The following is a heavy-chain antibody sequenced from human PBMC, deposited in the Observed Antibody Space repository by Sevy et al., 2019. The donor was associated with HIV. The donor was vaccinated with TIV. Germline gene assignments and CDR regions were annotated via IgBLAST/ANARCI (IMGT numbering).Heavy chain of an antibody. Sequence: GGSLRLSCAASGFTFSSYAMHWVRQAPGKGLEWVAVISYDGSNKYYADSVKGRFTISRDNSKNTLYLQMTSLSAEDTAVYYCARDRSEYDYYYYGMDVWGQGTTVTVSS. CDR2: ISYDGSNK. J-gene: IGHJ6*02. CDR1: GFTFSSYA. D-gene: IGHD3-16*01. CDR3: ARDRSEYDYYYYGMDV. V-gene: IGHV3-30-3*01.